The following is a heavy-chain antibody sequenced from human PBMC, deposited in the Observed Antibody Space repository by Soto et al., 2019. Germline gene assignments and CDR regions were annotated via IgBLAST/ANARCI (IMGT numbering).Heavy chain of an antibody. D-gene: IGHD1-1*01. CDR2: IFYSGTT. V-gene: IGHV4-31*03. CDR1: GGSISSGGYF. J-gene: IGHJ4*02. CDR3: ARGVLY. Sequence: QVQLQESGPGLVKPSQTLSLTCTVSGGSISSGGYFWSWIRQPPGKGLEWIGNIFYSGTTYYNPSLKIRVTISVDTSKNQFSLKLSSVTAADPAVYFCARGVLYWGQGTLVTVSS.